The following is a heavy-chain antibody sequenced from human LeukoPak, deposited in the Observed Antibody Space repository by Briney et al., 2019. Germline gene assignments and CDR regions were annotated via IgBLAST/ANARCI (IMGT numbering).Heavy chain of an antibody. D-gene: IGHD4-23*01. Sequence: GGSLRLSCAASGFTFSNYDMHWVRHVAGKGLEWVSAIGTAGDTYYPDSVKGRFTISRENAKDSFYLQMNSLKAGDTAVYYCARGPVVTPEYFDLWGRGTLVTVFS. V-gene: IGHV3-13*01. J-gene: IGHJ2*01. CDR3: ARGPVVTPEYFDL. CDR1: GFTFSNYD. CDR2: IGTAGDT.